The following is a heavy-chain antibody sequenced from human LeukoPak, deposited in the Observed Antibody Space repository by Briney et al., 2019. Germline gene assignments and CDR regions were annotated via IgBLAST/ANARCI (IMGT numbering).Heavy chain of an antibody. Sequence: SETLSLTCTVSGGSISSYYWSWIRQPPGKGLEWIGYIYYSGSTNYNPSLKSRVTISVDTSKNQFSLKLSSVTAADTAVYYCARATPGAYGDYVWGYFDYWGQGTLVTVSS. V-gene: IGHV4-59*01. J-gene: IGHJ4*02. CDR1: GGSISSYY. CDR2: IYYSGST. CDR3: ARATPGAYGDYVWGYFDY. D-gene: IGHD4-17*01.